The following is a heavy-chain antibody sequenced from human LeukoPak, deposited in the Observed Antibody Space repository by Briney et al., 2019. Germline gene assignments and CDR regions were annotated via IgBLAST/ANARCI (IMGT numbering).Heavy chain of an antibody. J-gene: IGHJ3*02. V-gene: IGHV1-69*05. CDR3: ARARVGATAHDAFDI. Sequence: EASVKVSCKASGGTFSSYAISWVRQAPGQGLEWMGGIIPIFGTANYAQKFQGRVTITTDESTSTAYMELSSLRSEDTAVYYCARARVGATAHDAFDIWGQGTMVTVSS. CDR2: IIPIFGTA. CDR1: GGTFSSYA. D-gene: IGHD1-26*01.